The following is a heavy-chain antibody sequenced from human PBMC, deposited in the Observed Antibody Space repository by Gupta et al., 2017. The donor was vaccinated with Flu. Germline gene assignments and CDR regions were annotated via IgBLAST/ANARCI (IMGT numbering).Heavy chain of an antibody. Sequence: VRQAPGKGLELVAFISYDGGNKYYADSVKGRFTISRENSKNTLYLQMNSLRAEDTAMYYCAKDKYSSGWLDFWGQGALVTVSS. D-gene: IGHD6-19*01. CDR2: ISYDGGNK. CDR3: AKDKYSSGWLDF. V-gene: IGHV3-30*18. J-gene: IGHJ4*02.